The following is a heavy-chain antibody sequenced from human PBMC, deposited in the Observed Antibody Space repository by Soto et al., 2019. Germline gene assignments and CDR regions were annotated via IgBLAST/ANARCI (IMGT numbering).Heavy chain of an antibody. J-gene: IGHJ4*02. CDR2: IYYSGST. CDR1: GGSISSSSYY. D-gene: IGHD6-25*01. V-gene: IGHV4-39*01. CDR3: ARLLPKRQFDY. Sequence: SETLSLTCTVSGGSISSSSYYWGWIRQPPGKGLEWIGSIYYSGSTYYNPSLKSRVTISVDTSKNQFSLKLSAVTAADTAVYYCARLLPKRQFDYWGQGTLVTVSS.